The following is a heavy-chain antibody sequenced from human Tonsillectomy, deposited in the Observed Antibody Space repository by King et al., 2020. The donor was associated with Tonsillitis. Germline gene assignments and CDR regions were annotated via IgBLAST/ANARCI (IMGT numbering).Heavy chain of an antibody. D-gene: IGHD5-24*01. CDR3: ARLEDRDGYKPFLDY. CDR2: IYYSGST. CDR1: GGSISNYF. J-gene: IGHJ4*02. Sequence: QLQESGPGLVKPSETLSLTCTVSGGSISNYFWSWIRQPPGKGLEWIGYIYYSGSTIYNPSLKSRVTISVDTSKNQFSLKLSSVTAADTAVYYCARLEDRDGYKPFLDYWGQGTLVTVSS. V-gene: IGHV4-59*08.